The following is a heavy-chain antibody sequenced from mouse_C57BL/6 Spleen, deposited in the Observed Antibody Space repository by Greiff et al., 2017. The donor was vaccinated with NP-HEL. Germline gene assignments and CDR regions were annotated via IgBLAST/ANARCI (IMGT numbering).Heavy chain of an antibody. D-gene: IGHD1-1*01. CDR1: GYTFTDHT. CDR3: ARSVYYGSSPFAY. CDR2: IYPRDGST. V-gene: IGHV1-78*01. J-gene: IGHJ3*01. Sequence: QVQLPPPDAALVQPGASVKLSCKVSGYTFTDHTIHWLPQRPDQGLEWIGYIYPRDGSTKYNEKFKGKATLTADKSSSTAYMQLNSLTSEDSAVYFCARSVYYGSSPFAYWGQGTLVTVSA.